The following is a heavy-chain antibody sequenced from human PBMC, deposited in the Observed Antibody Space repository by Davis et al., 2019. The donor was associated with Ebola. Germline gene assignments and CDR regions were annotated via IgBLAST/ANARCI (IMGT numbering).Heavy chain of an antibody. CDR2: ISEDGSNR. V-gene: IGHV3-30*07. J-gene: IGHJ2*01. Sequence: GESLKISCVGTEFTFRDYSINWVRQAPGKGLEWVAIISEDGSNRFYADSVKGRFTISRDNSKNTLYLQMNSLRAEDTAVYYCARDRWLRGLGWYFDLWGRGTLVTVSS. D-gene: IGHD5-18*01. CDR1: EFTFRDYS. CDR3: ARDRWLRGLGWYFDL.